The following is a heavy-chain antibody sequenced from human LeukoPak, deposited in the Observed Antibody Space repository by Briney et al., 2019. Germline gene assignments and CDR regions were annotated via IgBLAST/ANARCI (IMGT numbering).Heavy chain of an antibody. J-gene: IGHJ6*03. V-gene: IGHV1-8*01. Sequence: ASVKVSCKASGYTFTSYDINGVRQATGQGLERMGGMNPNSGKTGYAQKFQGRVTMTRNTSISTAYMELSSLRSEDTAVYYCAIRYGSGEKYYYYYYMDVWGKGTTVTVSS. CDR1: GYTFTSYD. CDR2: MNPNSGKT. CDR3: AIRYGSGEKYYYYYYMDV. D-gene: IGHD3-10*01.